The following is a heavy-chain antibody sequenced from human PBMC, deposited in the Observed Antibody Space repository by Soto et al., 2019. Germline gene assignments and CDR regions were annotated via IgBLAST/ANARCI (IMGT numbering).Heavy chain of an antibody. CDR3: ATFPIPPTVVSDAFDI. D-gene: IGHD2-8*02. CDR2: IYYSGST. V-gene: IGHV4-30-4*01. Sequence: QVQLQESGPGLVKPSQTLSLTCTVSGGSISSGDYYWSWIRQPPGKGLEWIGYIYYSGSTYSNPSLKSRVTISVDTSKNQFSLRLSSVTAADTAVYYCATFPIPPTVVSDAFDIWGQGTMVTVSS. CDR1: GGSISSGDYY. J-gene: IGHJ3*02.